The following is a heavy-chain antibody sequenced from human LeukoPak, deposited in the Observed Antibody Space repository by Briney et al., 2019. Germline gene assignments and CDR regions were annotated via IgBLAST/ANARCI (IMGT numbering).Heavy chain of an antibody. CDR1: GYSISSGYY. CDR2: IYTSGST. V-gene: IGHV4-61*02. J-gene: IGHJ4*02. Sequence: SETLSLTCAVSGYSISSGYYWSWIRQPAGKGLEWIGRIYTSGSTNYNPSLKSRVTISVDTSKNQFSLKLSSVTAADTAVYYCARAGGYYSNSFDYWGQGTLVTVSS. D-gene: IGHD4-11*01. CDR3: ARAGGYYSNSFDY.